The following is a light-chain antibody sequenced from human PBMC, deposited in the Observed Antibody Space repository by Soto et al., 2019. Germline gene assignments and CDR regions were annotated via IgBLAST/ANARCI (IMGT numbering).Light chain of an antibody. CDR2: DAS. V-gene: IGKV1-33*01. CDR3: QQYDNLIT. Sequence: DIQRTQSPSSLSASVGDRVTITCRASQRISKKLSWYQQKPGKAPKLLIYDASNLETGVPSRFSGSGSGTDFTFTISSMQPEDIATYYCQQYDNLITFGQGTKVDIK. J-gene: IGKJ1*01. CDR1: QRISKK.